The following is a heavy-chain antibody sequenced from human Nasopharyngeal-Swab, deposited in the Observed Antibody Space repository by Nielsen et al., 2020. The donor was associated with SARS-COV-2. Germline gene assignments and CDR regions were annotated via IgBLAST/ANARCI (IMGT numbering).Heavy chain of an antibody. J-gene: IGHJ5*02. Sequence: ASVKVSCKVSGYTLTELSMHWVRQAPGKGLEWMGGFDTEDGETIYAQKFQGRVTMTEDTSTDTAYMELSSLRSEDTAVYYCATAPPYSSSLGWFDPWGQGTLVTVSS. CDR1: GYTLTELS. D-gene: IGHD6-13*01. CDR2: FDTEDGET. CDR3: ATAPPYSSSLGWFDP. V-gene: IGHV1-24*01.